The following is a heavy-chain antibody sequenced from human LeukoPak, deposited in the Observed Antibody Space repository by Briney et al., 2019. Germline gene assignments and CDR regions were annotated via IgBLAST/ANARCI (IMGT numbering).Heavy chain of an antibody. D-gene: IGHD3-10*01. J-gene: IGHJ5*02. CDR1: GGSFSSYY. V-gene: IGHV4-4*07. CDR2: IYTSGST. CDR3: ARDLPPYYYGSGSPTLLNWFDP. Sequence: SETLSLTCAVSGGSFSSYYWSWIRQPAGKGLEWIGRIYTSGSTNYNPSLKSRVTMSVDTSKNQFSLKLSSVTAADTAAYYCARDLPPYYYGSGSPTLLNWFDPWGQGTLVTVSS.